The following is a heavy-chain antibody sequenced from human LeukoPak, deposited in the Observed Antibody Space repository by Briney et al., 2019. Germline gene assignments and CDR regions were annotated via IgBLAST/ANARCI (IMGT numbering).Heavy chain of an antibody. D-gene: IGHD5-24*01. CDR3: AREGDGYNYYFDY. CDR2: IIPIFGTA. J-gene: IGHJ4*02. Sequence: ASVKVSCKASGGTFISYAISWVRQAPGQGLEWMGGIIPIFGTANYAQKFQGRVTITADESTSTAYMELSSLRSEDTAVYYCAREGDGYNYYFDYWGQGTLVTVSS. V-gene: IGHV1-69*13. CDR1: GGTFISYA.